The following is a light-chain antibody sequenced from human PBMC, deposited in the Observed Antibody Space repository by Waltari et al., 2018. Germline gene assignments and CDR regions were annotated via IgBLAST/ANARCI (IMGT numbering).Light chain of an antibody. Sequence: EIVMTQSPATLYVSPGEGATLSCRPSQSVSSNLAWYQQKPGQAPRLLMYGASTRATGIPARFSGSGSGTEFTLTISSLQSEDFALYYCQQYNNWPRTFGQGTKMEIK. V-gene: IGKV3-15*01. J-gene: IGKJ1*01. CDR2: GAS. CDR3: QQYNNWPRT. CDR1: QSVSSN.